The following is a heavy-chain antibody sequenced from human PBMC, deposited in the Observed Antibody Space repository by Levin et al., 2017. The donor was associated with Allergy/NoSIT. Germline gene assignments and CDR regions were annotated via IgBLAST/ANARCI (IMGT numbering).Heavy chain of an antibody. CDR1: GFTFSSYS. CDR3: ARDQYSGYDGTDY. D-gene: IGHD5-12*01. CDR2: ISSSSSTI. V-gene: IGHV3-48*01. J-gene: IGHJ4*02. Sequence: GGSLRLSCAASGFTFSSYSMNWVRQAPGKGLEWVSYISSSSSTIYYADSVKGRFTISRDNAKNSLYLQMNSLRAEDTAVYYCARDQYSGYDGTDYWGQGTLVTVSS.